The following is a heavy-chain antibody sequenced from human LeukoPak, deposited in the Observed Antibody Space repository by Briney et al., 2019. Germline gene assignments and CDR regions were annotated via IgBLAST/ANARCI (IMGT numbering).Heavy chain of an antibody. J-gene: IGHJ3*02. V-gene: IGHV4-4*07. CDR3: ASTPYYYDSIGYSGAFDI. CDR1: GGSISSYY. D-gene: IGHD3-22*01. CDR2: IYTGGST. Sequence: PSETLSLTCTVSGGSISSYYWSWIRQPAGKGLEWIGRIYTGGSTNYNPSLKSRVTMSVDTSKNQFSLKLSSVTAADTAVYYCASTPYYYDSIGYSGAFDIWGQGTMVTVSS.